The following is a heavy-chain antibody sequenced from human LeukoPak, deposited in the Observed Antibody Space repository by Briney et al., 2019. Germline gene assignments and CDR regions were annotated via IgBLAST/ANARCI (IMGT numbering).Heavy chain of an antibody. CDR1: GGPISSYY. CDR3: GRPLYSSSPTSPFRY. D-gene: IGHD6-6*01. CDR2: IYYSGST. V-gene: IGHV4-39*01. J-gene: IGHJ4*02. Sequence: SETLSLTCTVSGGPISSYYWGWIRQPPGEGLEWIGTIYYSGSTYYNPSLKSRVTISVDTSKNQFSLKLSSVTAADTAVYYCGRPLYSSSPTSPFRYWGQGTLVTVSS.